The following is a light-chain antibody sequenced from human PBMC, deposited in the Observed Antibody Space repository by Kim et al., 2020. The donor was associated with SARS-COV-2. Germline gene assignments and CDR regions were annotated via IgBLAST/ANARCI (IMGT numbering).Light chain of an antibody. CDR2: AAS. J-gene: IGKJ1*01. Sequence: DIQMTQSPSSLSASVGDRVTITCRASQSISSYLNWYQQKPGKAPKLLIYAASSLQSGVPLRFSGSGSGTDLTLTISSLQPEDFATYYCQQSYSTLRTFGQGTKVDIK. CDR1: QSISSY. CDR3: QQSYSTLRT. V-gene: IGKV1-39*01.